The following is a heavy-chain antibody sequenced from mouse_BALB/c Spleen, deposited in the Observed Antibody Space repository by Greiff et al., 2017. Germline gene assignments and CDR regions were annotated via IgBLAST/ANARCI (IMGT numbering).Heavy chain of an antibody. J-gene: IGHJ4*01. CDR1: GFSLSRDS. Sequence: QVQLKESGPGLVAPSQSLSITCTVSGFSLSRDSVHWVRQPPGKGLEWLGMVWGGGSTDYNSALKSRLSISKDNSKSQVFLKMNSLQTDYTAMYYCAIKDGYGYAMDYWGQGTSVTGSS. V-gene: IGHV2-6-4*01. D-gene: IGHD2-2*01. CDR3: AIKDGYGYAMDY. CDR2: VWGGGST.